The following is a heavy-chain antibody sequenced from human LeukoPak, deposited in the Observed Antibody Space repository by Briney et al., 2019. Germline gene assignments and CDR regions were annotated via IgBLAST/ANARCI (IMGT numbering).Heavy chain of an antibody. CDR1: EFTVSRNY. Sequence: GGSLRLSCTASEFTVSRNYMLWVRQAQGKGLEWVGFIRSKAYGGTTEYAASVKGRFTISRDDSKSIAYLQMNSLKTEDTAVYYCTRDSGSGAFDYWGQGTLVTVSS. J-gene: IGHJ4*02. D-gene: IGHD3-10*01. CDR2: IRSKAYGGTT. CDR3: TRDSGSGAFDY. V-gene: IGHV3-49*04.